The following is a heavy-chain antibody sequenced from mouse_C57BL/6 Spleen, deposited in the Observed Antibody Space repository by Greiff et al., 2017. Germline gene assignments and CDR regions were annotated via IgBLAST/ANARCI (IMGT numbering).Heavy chain of an antibody. CDR2: IYPGSGNT. CDR1: GYTFTDYY. D-gene: IGHD1-1*01. J-gene: IGHJ2*01. V-gene: IGHV1-76*01. CDR3: ARYHYYGSSLYYFDY. Sequence: VQRVESGAELVRPGASVKLSCKASGYTFTDYYINWVKQRPGQGLEWIARIYPGSGNTYYNEKFKGKATLTAEKSSTTAYMQLSSLTSEDSAVYFCARYHYYGSSLYYFDYWGQGTTLTVSS.